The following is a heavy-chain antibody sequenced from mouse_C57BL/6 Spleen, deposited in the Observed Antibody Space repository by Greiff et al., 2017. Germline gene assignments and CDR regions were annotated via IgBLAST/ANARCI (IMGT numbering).Heavy chain of an antibody. CDR2: IYPRSGNT. V-gene: IGHV1-81*01. CDR3: ARSATVVARYFDV. D-gene: IGHD1-1*01. Sequence: VQLQQSGAELARPGASVKLSCKASGYTFTSYGISWVKQRTGQGLEWIGEIYPRSGNTYYNEKFKGKATLTADKSSSTAYMELRSLTSEDSAVYFCARSATVVARYFDVWGTGTTVTVSS. J-gene: IGHJ1*03. CDR1: GYTFTSYG.